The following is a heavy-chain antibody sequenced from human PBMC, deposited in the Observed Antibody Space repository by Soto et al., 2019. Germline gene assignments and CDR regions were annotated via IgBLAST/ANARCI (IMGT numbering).Heavy chain of an antibody. D-gene: IGHD2-8*02. CDR1: GGSISSYY. Sequence: SETLSLTCTVSGGSISSYYWSWIRQPPGKGLEWIGYIYYSGSTNYNPSLKSRVTISVDTSKNQFSLKLSSVTAADTAVYYCVIDSPYSTGPYIDFWGQGTLVTVSS. CDR2: IYYSGST. V-gene: IGHV4-59*01. CDR3: VIDSPYSTGPYIDF. J-gene: IGHJ4*02.